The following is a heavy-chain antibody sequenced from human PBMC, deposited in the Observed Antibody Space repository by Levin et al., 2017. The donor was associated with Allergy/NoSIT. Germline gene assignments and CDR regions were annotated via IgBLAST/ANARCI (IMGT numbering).Heavy chain of an antibody. D-gene: IGHD6-13*01. CDR2: IIPIFGTA. V-gene: IGHV1-69*13. J-gene: IGHJ6*03. CDR3: ASHSSSWSNYYYYMDV. CDR1: GGTFSSYA. Sequence: SVKVSCKASGGTFSSYAISWVRQAPGQGLEWMGGIIPIFGTANYAQKFQGRVTITADESTSTAYMELSSLRSEDTAVYYCASHSSSWSNYYYYMDVWGNGTTVTVSS.